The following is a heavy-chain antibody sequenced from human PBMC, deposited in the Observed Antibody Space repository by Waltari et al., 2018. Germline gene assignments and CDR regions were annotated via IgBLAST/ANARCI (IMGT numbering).Heavy chain of an antibody. V-gene: IGHV1-2*02. CDR1: GYTFSDYH. D-gene: IGHD1-26*01. Sequence: QVQLVQSGTEVKKPGASVRVSCQASGYTFSDYHLHWVRQTPGQGFEWMDWIKPKNGDTSYAPNFLGRVTMTRDTSINTAYMDLSGLRSDDAAVFYCARDPGPIVGAPDFWGQGTLVTVSS. J-gene: IGHJ4*02. CDR3: ARDPGPIVGAPDF. CDR2: IKPKNGDT.